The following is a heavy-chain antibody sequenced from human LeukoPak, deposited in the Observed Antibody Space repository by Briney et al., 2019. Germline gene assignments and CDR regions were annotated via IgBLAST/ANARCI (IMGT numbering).Heavy chain of an antibody. J-gene: IGHJ6*02. Sequence: SETLSLTCTVSGGSISSYYWSWIRQPAGKGLEWIGRIYTSGSTNYNPSLKSRVTMSVDTSKNQFSLKLSSMTAADTAVYYCARDASTMIVYGMDVWGQGTTVTVSS. CDR2: IYTSGST. CDR1: GGSISSYY. V-gene: IGHV4-4*07. D-gene: IGHD3-22*01. CDR3: ARDASTMIVYGMDV.